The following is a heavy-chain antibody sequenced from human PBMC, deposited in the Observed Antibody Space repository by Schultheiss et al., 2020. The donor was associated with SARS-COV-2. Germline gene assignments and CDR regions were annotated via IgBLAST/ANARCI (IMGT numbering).Heavy chain of an antibody. J-gene: IGHJ5*02. D-gene: IGHD1-7*01. CDR3: AKDRGTGTTLYFVVNWFDP. Sequence: ASVKVSCKASGYTFSSYAMNWVRQAPGQGLEWMGWISAYNGNTNYAQKLQGRVTMTTDTSTSTAYMELRSLRSDDTAVYYCAKDRGTGTTLYFVVNWFDPWGQGTLVTVSS. CDR2: ISAYNGNT. CDR1: GYTFSSYA. V-gene: IGHV1-18*01.